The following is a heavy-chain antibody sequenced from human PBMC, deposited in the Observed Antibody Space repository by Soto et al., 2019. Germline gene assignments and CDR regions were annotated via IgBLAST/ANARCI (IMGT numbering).Heavy chain of an antibody. Sequence: GGSLRLSCAASGFTFSTYSMNWVRQAPGKGLERVSTISGSAYSIYIADSVKGRFTISRGNSKNTLYLQMNSLRADDTAVYYCAKASPGGDYFDYWGQGTPVTVSS. J-gene: IGHJ4*02. V-gene: IGHV3-23*01. CDR1: GFTFSTYS. CDR2: ISGSAYSI. D-gene: IGHD3-10*01. CDR3: AKASPGGDYFDY.